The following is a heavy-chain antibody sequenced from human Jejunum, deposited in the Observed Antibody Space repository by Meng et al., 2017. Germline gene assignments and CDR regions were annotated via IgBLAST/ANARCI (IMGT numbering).Heavy chain of an antibody. CDR1: GFTFSSYW. V-gene: IGHV3-74*01. J-gene: IGHJ4*02. CDR3: VRDGPNYFDY. Sequence: EGQLGESGVGLVQPGGSRRLFCAASGFTFSSYWMHWVRQAPGKGLVWVSRINSDGSRTSYADSVKGRFTISRDNAKNTLYLQMNSLRAEDTAVYYCVRDGPNYFDYWGQGTLVTVSS. CDR2: INSDGSRT.